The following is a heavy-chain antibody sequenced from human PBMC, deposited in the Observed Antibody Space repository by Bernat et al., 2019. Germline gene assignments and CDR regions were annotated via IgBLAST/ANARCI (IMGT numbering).Heavy chain of an antibody. CDR2: ISYDGSNK. CDR1: GFTFSSYA. CDR3: AREGGEVEDIWSSEFYYYYGMDV. J-gene: IGHJ6*02. Sequence: QVQLVESGGGVVQPGRSLRLSCAASGFTFSSYAMHWVRQAPGKGLEWVAVISYDGSNKYYADSVKGRFTISRDNSKNTLYLQMNSLGAEDTAVYYCAREGGEVEDIWSSEFYYYYGMDVWGQGTTVTVSS. V-gene: IGHV3-30-3*01. D-gene: IGHD2-15*01.